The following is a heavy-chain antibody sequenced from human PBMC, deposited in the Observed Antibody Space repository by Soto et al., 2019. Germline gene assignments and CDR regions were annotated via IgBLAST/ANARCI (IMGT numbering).Heavy chain of an antibody. D-gene: IGHD6-19*01. Sequence: QVQLVQSGAEVKKPGSSVKVSCKASGGTFSSYAISWVRQAPGQGLEWMGGIIPIFGTANYAQKFQGRVTITADESTSTAYMELSSLRSEDTAVYYCARDRGIAVAGYYYYYGMDVWGQGTTVTVSS. CDR3: ARDRGIAVAGYYYYYGMDV. CDR2: IIPIFGTA. J-gene: IGHJ6*02. V-gene: IGHV1-69*12. CDR1: GGTFSSYA.